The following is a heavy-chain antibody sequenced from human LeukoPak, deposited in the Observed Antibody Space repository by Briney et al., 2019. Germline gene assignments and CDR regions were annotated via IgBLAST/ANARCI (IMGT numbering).Heavy chain of an antibody. CDR1: GLTFSSYS. V-gene: IGHV3-48*04. CDR2: ISSSGSTI. J-gene: IGHJ6*04. D-gene: IGHD3-10*02. CDR3: AELGITMIGGV. Sequence: GGSLRLSCAASGLTFSSYSMNWVRQAPGKGLEWVSYISSSGSTIYYADSVKGRFTISRDNAKNSLYLQMNSLRAEDTAVYYCAELGITMIGGVWGKGTTVTITS.